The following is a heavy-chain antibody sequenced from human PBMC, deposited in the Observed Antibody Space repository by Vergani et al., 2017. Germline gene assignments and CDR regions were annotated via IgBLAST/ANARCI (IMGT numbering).Heavy chain of an antibody. V-gene: IGHV4-4*07. D-gene: IGHD6-19*01. CDR2: IYTSGST. J-gene: IGHJ6*03. CDR3: ARVKRPGIXVAGTSYYYYYMDV. CDR1: GGSISSYY. Sequence: QVQLQESGPGLVKPSETLALTCTVSGGSISSYYWSWIRQPAGKGLEWIGRIYTSGSTNYNPSLKSRVTMSVDTSKNQSSLKLSSVTAADTAVYYCARVKRPGIXVAGTSYYYYYMDVWGKATTVTVSS.